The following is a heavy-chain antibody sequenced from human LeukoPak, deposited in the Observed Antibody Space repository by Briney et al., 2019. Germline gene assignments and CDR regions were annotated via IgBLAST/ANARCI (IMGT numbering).Heavy chain of an antibody. CDR1: GFTFSKFG. CDR2: TSYDGDAK. CDR3: AKDPVRGLRPEY. V-gene: IGHV3-30*18. Sequence: PGGSLRLSCTTSGFTFSKFGMHWIRQAPGKGLEWVAVTSYDGDAKFYADSVRGRFTISRDNSKNTLYLQMDSLTPEDTAVYYCAKDPVRGLRPEYWGQGTLVTVSS. D-gene: IGHD1-14*01. J-gene: IGHJ4*02.